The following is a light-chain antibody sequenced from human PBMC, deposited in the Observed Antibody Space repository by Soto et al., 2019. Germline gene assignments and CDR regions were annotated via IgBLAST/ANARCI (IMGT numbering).Light chain of an antibody. Sequence: EIVLTQSPGTLSLSPGDRATLSCRASQSVSFSYLAWYQQKAGQAPRLLIYGATSRATGIPDRFSGSESGTAFTLPISRLEPEDFAVYYCQQYGSSPLPFGGGNKVEIK. V-gene: IGKV3-20*01. J-gene: IGKJ4*01. CDR2: GAT. CDR1: QSVSFSY. CDR3: QQYGSSPLP.